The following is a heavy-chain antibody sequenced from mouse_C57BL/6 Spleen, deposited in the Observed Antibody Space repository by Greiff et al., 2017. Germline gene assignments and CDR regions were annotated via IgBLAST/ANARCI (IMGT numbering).Heavy chain of an antibody. Sequence: VQLQQSGPELVKPGASVKMSCKASGYTFTDYNMHWVKQSHGKSLEWIGYINPNNGGTSYNQKFKGKATLTVNKSSSTAYMELRSLTSEDSAVYYCATTVVALYAMDYWGQGTSVTVSS. D-gene: IGHD1-1*01. CDR1: GYTFTDYN. CDR3: ATTVVALYAMDY. J-gene: IGHJ4*01. V-gene: IGHV1-22*01. CDR2: INPNNGGT.